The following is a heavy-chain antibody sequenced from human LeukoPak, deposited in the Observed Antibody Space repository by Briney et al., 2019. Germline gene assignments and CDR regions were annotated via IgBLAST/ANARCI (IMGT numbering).Heavy chain of an antibody. V-gene: IGHV4-34*01. CDR2: INHSGGT. CDR3: ARGTTDYMDV. Sequence: PSETLSLTCAVYGGSFSGYYWSWIRRPPGRGLEWIGEINHSGGTNYNPSLKSRVTISVDTSKNQFSLKLSSVTAADTAVYYCARGTTDYMDVWGKGTTVTVSS. J-gene: IGHJ6*03. D-gene: IGHD1-1*01. CDR1: GGSFSGYY.